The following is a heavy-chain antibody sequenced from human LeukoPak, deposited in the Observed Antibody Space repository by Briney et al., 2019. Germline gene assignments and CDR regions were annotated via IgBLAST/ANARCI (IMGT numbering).Heavy chain of an antibody. CDR2: INHSGST. V-gene: IGHV4-34*01. Sequence: SETLSLTCTVSGGSISSYYWSWVRQPAGKGLEWIGEINHSGSTNYNPSLKSRVTISVDTSKNQFSLRLSSVTAADTAVYYCARGRGRRFDYWGQGTLVTVSS. CDR1: GGSISSYY. J-gene: IGHJ4*02. CDR3: ARGRGRRFDY. D-gene: IGHD3-10*01.